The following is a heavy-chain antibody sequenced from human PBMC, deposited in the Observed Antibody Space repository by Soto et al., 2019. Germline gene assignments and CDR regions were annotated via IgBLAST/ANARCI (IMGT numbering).Heavy chain of an antibody. J-gene: IGHJ6*02. V-gene: IGHV3-23*01. CDR2: ISGSGGST. D-gene: IGHD2-2*01. CDR3: AKDLRGSSTSSFLYYYYGMDV. CDR1: GFTFSSYA. Sequence: GGSLSLSCAASGFTFSSYAMSWVRQAPGKGLEWVSAISGSGGSTYYADSVKGRFTISRDNSKNTLYLQMNSLRAEDTAVYYCAKDLRGSSTSSFLYYYYGMDVWGQGTTVTVSS.